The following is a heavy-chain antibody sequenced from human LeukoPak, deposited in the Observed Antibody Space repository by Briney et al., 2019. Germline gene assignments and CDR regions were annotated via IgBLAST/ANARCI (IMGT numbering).Heavy chain of an antibody. CDR3: RLVITNFDY. J-gene: IGHJ4*02. Sequence: GGSLRLSCAASGFTFSSYAMSWVRQASGKGLEWVSAISGSGGSTYYADSVKGRLTISRDNSKNTLYLQMNSLRAEDTAVYYCRLVITNFDYWGQGTLVTVSS. V-gene: IGHV3-23*01. D-gene: IGHD3-9*01. CDR1: GFTFSSYA. CDR2: ISGSGGST.